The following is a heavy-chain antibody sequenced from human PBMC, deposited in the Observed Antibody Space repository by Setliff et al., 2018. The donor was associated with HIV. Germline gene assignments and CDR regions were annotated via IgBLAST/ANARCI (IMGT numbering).Heavy chain of an antibody. CDR2: IYYSGNP. V-gene: IGHV4-31*03. Sequence: SETLSLTCTVSGDSISSGGYYWTWIRQHPGKGLEWIGNIYYSGNPYYNPSLKSRLIISVDTSKNQFSLRLNSVTAADTAVYYCAKDRSGSYRTFDYWGPGILVTVSS. CDR3: AKDRSGSYRTFDY. CDR1: GDSISSGGYY. J-gene: IGHJ4*02. D-gene: IGHD1-26*01.